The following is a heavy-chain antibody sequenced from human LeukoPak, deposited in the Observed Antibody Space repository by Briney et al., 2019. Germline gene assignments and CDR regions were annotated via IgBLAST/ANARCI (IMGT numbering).Heavy chain of an antibody. V-gene: IGHV3-23*01. D-gene: IGHD4-17*01. CDR2: IGGTGTVT. CDR1: GFTFSSFA. J-gene: IGHJ4*02. CDR3: VATVTILDY. Sequence: GGSLRLSCAASGFTFSSFAMSWVRQAPGKGLEWVSSIGGTGTVTYYGDSVKGRFTISRDNSKKTVHLEMSGLRADDTAVYYCVATVTILDYWGQGTLVTVSS.